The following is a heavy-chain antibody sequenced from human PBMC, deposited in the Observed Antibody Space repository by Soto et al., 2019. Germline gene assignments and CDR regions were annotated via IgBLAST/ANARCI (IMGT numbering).Heavy chain of an antibody. CDR3: ANHYYDSGGYPC. Sequence: SVKVSCKASGGTFSSYAISWVRQAPGQGLEWMGGIIPIFGTANYAQKFQGRVTITADESTSTAYMELSSLRSEDTAVYYCANHYYDSGGYPCWGQGTLVTVSS. CDR2: IIPIFGTA. V-gene: IGHV1-69*01. CDR1: GGTFSSYA. J-gene: IGHJ4*02. D-gene: IGHD3-22*01.